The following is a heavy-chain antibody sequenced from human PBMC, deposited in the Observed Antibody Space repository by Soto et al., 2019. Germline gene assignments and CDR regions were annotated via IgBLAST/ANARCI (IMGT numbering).Heavy chain of an antibody. CDR3: ARATIQGYSGYDYDY. V-gene: IGHV3-33*01. Sequence: QVQLVESGGGVVQPGRSLRLSCAASGFTFSSYGMHWVRQAPGKGLEWVAVIWYDGSDKYYADSVKGRFTISRDNSKNTLYLQMNSLRVEDTAVYYCARATIQGYSGYDYDYWGQGTLVTVSS. CDR1: GFTFSSYG. CDR2: IWYDGSDK. D-gene: IGHD5-12*01. J-gene: IGHJ4*02.